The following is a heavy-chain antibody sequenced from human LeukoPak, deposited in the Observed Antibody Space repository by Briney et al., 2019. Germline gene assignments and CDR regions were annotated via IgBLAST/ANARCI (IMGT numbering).Heavy chain of an antibody. V-gene: IGHV1-8*03. CDR1: GYTFTSYD. Sequence: ASVKVSCKASGYTFTSYDINWVRQATGRGLEWMGWMNPNSGNTGYAQKFQGRVTITRNTSISTAYMELSSLRSEDTAVYYCARVSMRVRGARRFDPWGQGTLVTVSS. J-gene: IGHJ5*02. CDR2: MNPNSGNT. CDR3: ARVSMRVRGARRFDP. D-gene: IGHD3-10*01.